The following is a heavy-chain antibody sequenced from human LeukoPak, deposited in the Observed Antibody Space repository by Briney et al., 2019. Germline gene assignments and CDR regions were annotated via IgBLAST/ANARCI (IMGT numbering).Heavy chain of an antibody. CDR2: INPNSGGT. Sequence: GASVKVSCKASGYTFTGYYMHWVRQAPGQGLEWMGWINPNSGGTNYAQKFQGRVTMTRDTSISTAYMELSRLRSDDTAVYYCARDQQLVASNWFDPWGQGTLVTVSS. CDR1: GYTFTGYY. CDR3: ARDQQLVASNWFDP. J-gene: IGHJ5*02. V-gene: IGHV1-2*02. D-gene: IGHD6-13*01.